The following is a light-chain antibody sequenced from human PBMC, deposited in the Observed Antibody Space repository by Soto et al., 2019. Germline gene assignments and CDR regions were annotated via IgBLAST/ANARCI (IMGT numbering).Light chain of an antibody. V-gene: IGLV1-40*01. CDR2: GNS. CDR1: SSNIGAGYD. J-gene: IGLJ2*01. Sequence: QLVLTQPPSVSGAPGQRVTISCTGSSSNIGAGYDVYWYQQLPGTAPKLLIYGNSNRPSGVPDRFSGSKSGTSASLAITGLQAEEEADYYCQSYDSSLSGSVFGGGTKVTVL. CDR3: QSYDSSLSGSV.